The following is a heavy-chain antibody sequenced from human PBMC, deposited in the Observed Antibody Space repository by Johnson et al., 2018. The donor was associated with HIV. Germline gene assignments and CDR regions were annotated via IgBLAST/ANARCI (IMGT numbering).Heavy chain of an antibody. Sequence: QVQLVESGGGVVQPGRSLRLSCVASGFGFSNYGIHWVRQAPGKGLEWVAVISYDGTNKYYAESVKGRFTISRDNSKNTLYLQMNSLRPEDAAVYYCARGRGELLGGAFDIWGQGTMVTVSS. V-gene: IGHV3-30*19. J-gene: IGHJ3*02. CDR1: GFGFSNYG. CDR2: ISYDGTNK. D-gene: IGHD1-26*01. CDR3: ARGRGELLGGAFDI.